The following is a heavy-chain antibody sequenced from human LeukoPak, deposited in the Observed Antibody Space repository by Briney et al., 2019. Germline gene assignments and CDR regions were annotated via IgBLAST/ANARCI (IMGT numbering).Heavy chain of an antibody. CDR1: GFTFSSYS. J-gene: IGHJ4*02. CDR3: AKLVYYDSSLRGPFDY. Sequence: PGGSLRLSCAASGFTFSSYSMNWVRQAPGKGLEWVSYISSSSSTIYYADSVKGRFTISRDNAKNSLYLQMNSLRAEDTAVYYCAKLVYYDSSLRGPFDYWGQGTLVTVSS. CDR2: ISSSSSTI. V-gene: IGHV3-48*01. D-gene: IGHD3-22*01.